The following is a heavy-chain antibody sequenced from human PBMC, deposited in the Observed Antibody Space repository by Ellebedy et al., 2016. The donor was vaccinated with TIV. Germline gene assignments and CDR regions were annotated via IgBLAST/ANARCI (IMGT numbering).Heavy chain of an antibody. CDR2: INHSGST. J-gene: IGHJ5*02. D-gene: IGHD2-2*01. Sequence: GSLRLSCAVYGGSFSGYYWSWIRQPPGKGLEWIGEINHSGSTNYNPSLKSRVTVSVDTSKNQFSLKLSSVTAADTAVYYCARSLVRSYWFDPWGQGTLVTVSS. CDR1: GGSFSGYY. CDR3: ARSLVRSYWFDP. V-gene: IGHV4-34*01.